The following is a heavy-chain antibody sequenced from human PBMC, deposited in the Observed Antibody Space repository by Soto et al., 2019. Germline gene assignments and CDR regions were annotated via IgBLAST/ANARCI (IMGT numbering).Heavy chain of an antibody. CDR2: IYYAGST. Sequence: SGTLSLTCTVSGGSVSSGSYYWSWIRQPPGKGLEWIGHIYYAGSTNYNPSLKSRVTISVDTSKNQLSLRLSSVTAADTAGYYCARDYYGSGSFYGLDVWGQGTTVTVSS. CDR3: ARDYYGSGSFYGLDV. V-gene: IGHV4-61*01. CDR1: GGSVSSGSYY. J-gene: IGHJ6*02. D-gene: IGHD3-10*01.